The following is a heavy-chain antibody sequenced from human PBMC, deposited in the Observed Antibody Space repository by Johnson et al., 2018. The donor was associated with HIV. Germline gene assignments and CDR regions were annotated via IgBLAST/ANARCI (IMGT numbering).Heavy chain of an antibody. CDR3: SKDVLSLGYCSGGGCWEDAFHI. CDR2: ISFDGSNK. Sequence: MHWVRQAPGKGLEWVAVISFDGSNKYYADSVKGRFTISRDNSKNTLFLQINSLRAEDTAVYYCSKDVLSLGYCSGGGCWEDAFHIWGQGTMVTVSS. J-gene: IGHJ3*02. V-gene: IGHV3-30*14. D-gene: IGHD2-15*01.